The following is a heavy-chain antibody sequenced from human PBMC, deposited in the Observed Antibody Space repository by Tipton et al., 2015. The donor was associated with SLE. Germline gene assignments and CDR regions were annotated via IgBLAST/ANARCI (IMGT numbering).Heavy chain of an antibody. Sequence: QLVQSGGEVKKPGASVRVSCKASGFIFTSYGISWVRQAPGQGIEWMGWISCYNDNTNYAQKFQGRVTMTTDTSSSTAYMELRSLRSDDTAVYYCAAPHCIGGSRYSKWFVPWRQGTLVTVSS. CDR1: GFIFTSYG. CDR3: AAPHCIGGSRYSKWFVP. V-gene: IGHV1-18*01. J-gene: IGHJ5*02. CDR2: ISCYNDNT. D-gene: IGHD2-15*01.